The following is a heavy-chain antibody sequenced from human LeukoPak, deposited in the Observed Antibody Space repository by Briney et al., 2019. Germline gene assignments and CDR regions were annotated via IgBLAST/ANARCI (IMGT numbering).Heavy chain of an antibody. CDR2: ISSSSSYI. Sequence: GGSLRLSCAASGFTFSSYSMNWVRQAPGKGLEWVSSISSSSSYIYYADSVKGRFTISRDNAKNSLYLQMNSLRAEDTAVYYCARDLELWFGETPMFGFDPWGQGTLVTVSS. CDR1: GFTFSSYS. J-gene: IGHJ5*02. D-gene: IGHD3-10*01. CDR3: ARDLELWFGETPMFGFDP. V-gene: IGHV3-21*01.